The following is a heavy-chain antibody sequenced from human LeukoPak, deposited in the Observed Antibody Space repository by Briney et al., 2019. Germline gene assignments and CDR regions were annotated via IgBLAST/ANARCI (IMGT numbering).Heavy chain of an antibody. D-gene: IGHD6-13*01. CDR1: GGSFSGYY. V-gene: IGHV4-34*01. J-gene: IGHJ4*02. Sequence: PSETLSLTCAVYGGSFSGYYWSWIRQPPGKGLEWIGEINHSGSTNYNPSLKSRVTISVDTSKNQFSLKLSSVTAADTAVYYCASSGLGIAAAGIGSWGQGTLVTVSS. CDR2: INHSGST. CDR3: ASSGLGIAAAGIGS.